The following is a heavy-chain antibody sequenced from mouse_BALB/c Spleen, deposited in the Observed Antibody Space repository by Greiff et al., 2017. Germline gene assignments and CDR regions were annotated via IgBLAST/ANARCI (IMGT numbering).Heavy chain of an antibody. V-gene: IGHV2-9-2*01. Sequence: QVQLKESGPGLVAPSQSLSITCTVSGFSLTSYDISWIRQPPGKGLEWLGVIWTGGGTNYNSAFMSRLSISKDNSKSQVFLKMNSLQTDDTAIYYCVRDSYYDGYGYFDVWGAGTTVTVSS. J-gene: IGHJ1*01. CDR1: GFSLTSYD. CDR3: VRDSYYDGYGYFDV. CDR2: IWTGGGT. D-gene: IGHD1-1*02.